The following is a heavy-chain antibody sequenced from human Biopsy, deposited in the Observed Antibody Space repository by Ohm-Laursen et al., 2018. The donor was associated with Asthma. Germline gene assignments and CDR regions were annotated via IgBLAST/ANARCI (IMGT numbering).Heavy chain of an antibody. D-gene: IGHD3-16*01. V-gene: IGHV1-2*06. CDR1: GYPFTDYS. CDR2: IDPNIGGT. J-gene: IGHJ2*01. Sequence: SVKVSCKASGYPFTDYSVHWVRQAPGQGLEWMGRIDPNIGGTNYAQKFLGRVTMTRDTSVNTAFMVLSLLRSDDTAVYYCARIKIRIGAGTDRYFDLWGRGTLVTVSS. CDR3: ARIKIRIGAGTDRYFDL.